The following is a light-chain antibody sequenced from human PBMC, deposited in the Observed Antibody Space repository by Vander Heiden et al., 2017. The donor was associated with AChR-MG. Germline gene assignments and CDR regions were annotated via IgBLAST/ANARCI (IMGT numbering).Light chain of an antibody. V-gene: IGLV2-23*02. J-gene: IGLJ1*01. Sequence: QSAQTQPASVSGSPGQSITISCTGTNSDVGNYNLVSWYQQHPGKAPKVMIYEVSKRPSGVSNRFSGSRSGNTASLTISGLQAEDEADYYCCSYAGTTTYVFGTGTKVTVL. CDR3: CSYAGTTTYV. CDR1: NSDVGNYNL. CDR2: EVS.